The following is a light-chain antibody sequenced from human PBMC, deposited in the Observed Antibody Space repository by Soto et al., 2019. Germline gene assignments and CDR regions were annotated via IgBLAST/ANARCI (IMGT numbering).Light chain of an antibody. CDR2: GAS. J-gene: IGKJ1*01. CDR1: QSISSSY. V-gene: IGKV3-20*01. CDR3: QQYGNSPRT. Sequence: EIVLTQSPGTLSLSQGERATLSCRASQSISSSYLAWYQQKPGQAPRLLIYGASSRATGIPDRFSGSGSGTDFTLTISRLEPEAFAVYYCQQYGNSPRTFGQGTKVEIK.